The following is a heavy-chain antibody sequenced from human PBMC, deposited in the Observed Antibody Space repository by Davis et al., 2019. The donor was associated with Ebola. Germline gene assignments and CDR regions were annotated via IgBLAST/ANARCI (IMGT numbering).Heavy chain of an antibody. CDR3: AKGLHPLTLVHVLDY. CDR1: GFTFEDFA. Sequence: GESLKISCAASGFTFEDFAMHWVRQAPGKGLEWVSLISWDGGSTFYADSVKGRFTISRDNSKNSLYLQMNSLRAEDTALYYCAKGLHPLTLVHVLDYWGQGTLVTVSS. CDR2: ISWDGGST. J-gene: IGHJ4*02. V-gene: IGHV3-43D*03. D-gene: IGHD3-10*01.